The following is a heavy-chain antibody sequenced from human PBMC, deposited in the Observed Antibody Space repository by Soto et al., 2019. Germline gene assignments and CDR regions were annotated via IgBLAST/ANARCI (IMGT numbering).Heavy chain of an antibody. CDR3: ARRRIAAAINAFDF. CDR2: VYWDDDK. J-gene: IGHJ3*01. D-gene: IGHD6-13*01. V-gene: IGHV2-5*02. Sequence: QITLEESGPTLVKPRQTLTLTCTSSGFSLSTSGVGVGWIRQPPGKALEWLALVYWDDDKRYSPSLKSRLTITKDTSNYQVALKMTNMDPVDTATYYCARRRIAAAINAFDFWGQGTMVTVSS. CDR1: GFSLSTSGVG.